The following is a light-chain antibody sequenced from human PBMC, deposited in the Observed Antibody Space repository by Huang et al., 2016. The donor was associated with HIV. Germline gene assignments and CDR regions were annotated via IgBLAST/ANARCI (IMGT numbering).Light chain of an antibody. CDR3: QQYGRSPWT. Sequence: EIVLTQSPGTLSLSPGERATLSCRASRSVSSSSLAWYQQKPGQAPRRLIYGASNRATGIPDRFSGSGSGADFTLTISRLEPEDFAVYYCQQYGRSPWTFGLGTKVEIK. V-gene: IGKV3-20*01. CDR2: GAS. CDR1: RSVSSSS. J-gene: IGKJ1*01.